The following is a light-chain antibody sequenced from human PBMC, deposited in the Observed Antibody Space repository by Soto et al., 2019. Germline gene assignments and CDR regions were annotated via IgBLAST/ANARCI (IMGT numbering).Light chain of an antibody. CDR1: SSDVGGYNY. CDR2: EVS. J-gene: IGLJ2*01. CDR3: SSYAGPFVI. Sequence: QSALTQPASVSGSPGQSITISCTGTSSDVGGYNYVSWYQQHPGKAPKLMIYEVSNRPSGVSNRFSGSKSGNTASLTISGLQAEDEADYYCSSYAGPFVIFGGGTKVTVL. V-gene: IGLV2-14*01.